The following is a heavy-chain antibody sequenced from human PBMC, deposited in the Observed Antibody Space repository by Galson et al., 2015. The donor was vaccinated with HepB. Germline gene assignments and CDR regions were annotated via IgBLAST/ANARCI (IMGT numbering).Heavy chain of an antibody. D-gene: IGHD3-10*01. Sequence: CAISGDSVSNNSAAWNWIRQSPSRGLEWLGRTYYRSKWYNDYAVSVKSRITINPDTSKNQFSLQLNSVTPEDTAVYYCARDQYYYGSGSYRPFSRWGQGTLVTVSS. CDR1: GDSVSNNSAA. J-gene: IGHJ4*02. CDR3: ARDQYYYGSGSYRPFSR. V-gene: IGHV6-1*01. CDR2: TYYRSKWYN.